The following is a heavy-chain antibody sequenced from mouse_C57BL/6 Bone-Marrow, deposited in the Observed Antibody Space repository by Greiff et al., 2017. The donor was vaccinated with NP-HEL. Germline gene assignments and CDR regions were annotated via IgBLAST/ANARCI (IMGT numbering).Heavy chain of an antibody. Sequence: VMLVESGPELVKPGASVKISCKASGYTFTDYYINWVKQRPGQGLEWIGWIFPGSGSTYYNEKFKGKATLTVDKSSSTAYMLLSSLTSEDSAVYFCARFHYGHYYAMDYWGQGTSVTVSS. CDR2: IFPGSGST. J-gene: IGHJ4*01. CDR1: GYTFTDYY. D-gene: IGHD1-1*02. CDR3: ARFHYGHYYAMDY. V-gene: IGHV1-75*01.